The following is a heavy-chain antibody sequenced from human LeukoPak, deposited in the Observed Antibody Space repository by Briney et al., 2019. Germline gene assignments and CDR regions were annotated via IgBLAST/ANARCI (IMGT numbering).Heavy chain of an antibody. CDR3: AREPVRGVMRFSWFDP. D-gene: IGHD3-10*01. CDR1: GYTFTSYD. V-gene: IGHV1-8*01. J-gene: IGHJ5*02. Sequence: ASVKVSCKASGYTFTSYDINWVRQATGQGLEWMGWMNPNSGNTGYAQKFQGRVTMTRNTSISTAYMELSSLRSEDTAVYYCAREPVRGVMRFSWFDPWGQGTLVTVSS. CDR2: MNPNSGNT.